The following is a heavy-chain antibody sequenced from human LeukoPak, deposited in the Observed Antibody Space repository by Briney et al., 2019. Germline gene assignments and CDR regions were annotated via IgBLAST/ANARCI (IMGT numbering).Heavy chain of an antibody. D-gene: IGHD5/OR15-5a*01. Sequence: SGPTLVDPTQTLTLTCTFSGFSLSTSGMCVSWIRQPPGKALGRLARIDWDDDKYYSTSLKTRLTISKDTSKNQVVLTMTNMDPVDTATYYCARIRLAPAEYFQHWGQGTLVTVSS. CDR1: GFSLSTSGMC. V-gene: IGHV2-70*11. CDR2: IDWDDDK. CDR3: ARIRLAPAEYFQH. J-gene: IGHJ1*01.